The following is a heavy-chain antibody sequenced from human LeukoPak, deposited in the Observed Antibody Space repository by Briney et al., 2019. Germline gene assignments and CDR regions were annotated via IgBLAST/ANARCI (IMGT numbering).Heavy chain of an antibody. V-gene: IGHV3-13*01. CDR2: IGSTGDT. D-gene: IGHD3-3*01. Sequence: GGSLRHFCAASGLSPHIYDMHWLRQVTREFLDSASGIGSTGDTYYLGSVQGRFIISRDNAKNSLYLQMNSLSAGDTAIYYCARVMKRRASWSGYHDYWGQGALVTVSS. CDR1: GLSPHIYD. CDR3: ARVMKRRASWSGYHDY. J-gene: IGHJ4*02.